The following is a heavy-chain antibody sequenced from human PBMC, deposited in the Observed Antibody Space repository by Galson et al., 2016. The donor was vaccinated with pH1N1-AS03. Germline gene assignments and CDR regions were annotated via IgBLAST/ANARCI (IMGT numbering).Heavy chain of an antibody. V-gene: IGHV3-15*01. J-gene: IGHJ4*02. Sequence: SLRLSCAASGFSFSNAWMTWVRQAPGKGLEWVGRIKSKTDGGTTEYAAPVKGRFTISRDDSKNTLFLQMNTLIIEDTVVYYCNTAGVGDGSSYDYWGQVTLLTVSS. CDR3: NTAGVGDGSSYDY. D-gene: IGHD3-10*01. CDR2: IKSKTDGGTT. CDR1: GFSFSNAW.